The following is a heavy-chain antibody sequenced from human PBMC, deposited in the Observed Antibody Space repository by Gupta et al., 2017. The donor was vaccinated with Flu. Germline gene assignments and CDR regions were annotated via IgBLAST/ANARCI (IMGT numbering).Heavy chain of an antibody. V-gene: IGHV3-48*03. CDR1: GFILSSHD. J-gene: IGHJ4*02. Sequence: EVQLVESGGGSVQPGGSLRLSCVASGFILSSHDMSWVRQAPGRRLEWVSFISPSATIYYGDPVRGRFTISRDNAKNSLYLQMSGLRDEDTAVYYCARGHWDNWGQGTLVTVSS. CDR2: ISPSATI. CDR3: ARGHWDN.